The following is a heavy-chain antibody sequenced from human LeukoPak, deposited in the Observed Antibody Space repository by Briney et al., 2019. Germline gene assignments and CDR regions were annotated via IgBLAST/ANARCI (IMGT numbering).Heavy chain of an antibody. D-gene: IGHD3-10*01. J-gene: IGHJ6*02. Sequence: SETLSLTCTVSGGSISSSSYYWGWIRQPPGKGLEWIGSIYYSGSTYYNPSLKSRVTISVDTSKNQFSLKLSSVTAADTAVYYCARDHAFTSGSGSYEYGMDVWGQGTTVTVSS. CDR3: ARDHAFTSGSGSYEYGMDV. CDR2: IYYSGST. CDR1: GGSISSSSYY. V-gene: IGHV4-39*07.